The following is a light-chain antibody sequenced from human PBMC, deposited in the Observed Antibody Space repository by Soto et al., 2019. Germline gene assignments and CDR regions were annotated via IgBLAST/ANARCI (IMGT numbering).Light chain of an antibody. V-gene: IGLV2-8*01. CDR1: SSDVGGYNY. Sequence: QSVLTQPPSASGSPGRSVTISCAGTSSDVGGYNYVSWYQQHPGKAPKLMIYEINKRPSGVPDRFSGSKSGNTASLTVSGLQAEDEADYYCSSYAASNNFGVFGSGTKLTVL. J-gene: IGLJ1*01. CDR3: SSYAASNNFGV. CDR2: EIN.